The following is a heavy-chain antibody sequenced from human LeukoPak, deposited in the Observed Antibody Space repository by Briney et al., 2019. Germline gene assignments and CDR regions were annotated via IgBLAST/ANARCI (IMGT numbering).Heavy chain of an antibody. J-gene: IGHJ4*02. V-gene: IGHV4-30-4*01. D-gene: IGHD5-12*01. Sequence: PSETLSLTCTVSGGSISSGDYYWSWTRQPPGKGLEWIGCIYYSGSTYYNPSLKSRVTISVDTSKNQFSLKLSSVTAADTAVYYCASGGWLRSQLDYWGQGTLVTVSS. CDR1: GGSISSGDYY. CDR2: IYYSGST. CDR3: ASGGWLRSQLDY.